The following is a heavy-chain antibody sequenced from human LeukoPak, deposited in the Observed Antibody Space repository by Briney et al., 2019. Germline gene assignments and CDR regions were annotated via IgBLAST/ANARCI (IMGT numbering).Heavy chain of an antibody. D-gene: IGHD3-22*01. Sequence: SETLSLTCTVSGGSISSYYWSWIRQPAGKGLEWIGRIYTSGSTNYNPSLKSRVTMSVDTSKNQFSLKLSSVTAADTAVYYCARDLPGYNYYDSSGYYDWGQGTLVAVSS. CDR1: GGSISSYY. V-gene: IGHV4-4*07. CDR3: ARDLPGYNYYDSSGYYD. J-gene: IGHJ4*02. CDR2: IYTSGST.